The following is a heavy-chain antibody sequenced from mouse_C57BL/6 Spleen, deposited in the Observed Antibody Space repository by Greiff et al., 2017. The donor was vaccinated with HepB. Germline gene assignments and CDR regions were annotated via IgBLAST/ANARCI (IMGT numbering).Heavy chain of an antibody. D-gene: IGHD4-1*01. CDR1: GYAFSSYW. CDR2: IYPGDGDT. V-gene: IGHV1-80*01. J-gene: IGHJ2*01. CDR3: ARRDWDEERGYCDY. Sequence: VQLQESGAELVKPGASVKISCKASGYAFSSYWMNWVKQRPGKGLEGIGQIYPGDGDTNYNGKFKGKATLTADKSSSTAYMQLSSLTSEDSAVYFCARRDWDEERGYCDYWGQGTTLTVSS.